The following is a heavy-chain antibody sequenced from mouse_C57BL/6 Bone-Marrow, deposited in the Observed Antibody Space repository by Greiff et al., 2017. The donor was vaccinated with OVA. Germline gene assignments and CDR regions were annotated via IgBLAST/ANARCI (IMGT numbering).Heavy chain of an antibody. CDR3: ARVPSITTVVAPFDY. D-gene: IGHD1-1*01. CDR1: GYTFTSYG. CDR2: IYPRSGNT. V-gene: IGHV1-81*01. Sequence: QVQLKQSGAELARPGASVKLSCKASGYTFTSYGISWVKQRTGQGLEWIGEIYPRSGNTYYNEKFKGKATLTADKSSSTAYMELRSLTSEDSAVYYCARVPSITTVVAPFDYWGQGTTLTVSS. J-gene: IGHJ2*01.